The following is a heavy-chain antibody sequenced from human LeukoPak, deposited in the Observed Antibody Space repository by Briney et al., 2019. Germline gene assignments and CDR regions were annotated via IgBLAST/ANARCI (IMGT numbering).Heavy chain of an antibody. CDR1: GFTFSSYW. CDR2: IKQDGSEK. V-gene: IGHV3-7*01. J-gene: IGHJ6*02. Sequence: PGGSLRLSCAASGFTFSSYWMSWVRQAPGKGLEWVANIKQDGSEKYYVDSVKGRFTISRDNAKNSLYLQMNSLRAEDTAVYYCAREGGSGSFYYYYGMDVWGQGTTVTVSS. D-gene: IGHD3-10*01. CDR3: AREGGSGSFYYYYGMDV.